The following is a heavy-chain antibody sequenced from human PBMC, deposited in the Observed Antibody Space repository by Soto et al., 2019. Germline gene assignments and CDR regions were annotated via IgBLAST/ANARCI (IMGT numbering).Heavy chain of an antibody. V-gene: IGHV1-69*13. CDR2: IIPFFRSA. Sequence: SVKVSCKASGRTFNKFAFSCVRQAPGQVFEWMGGIIPFFRSANYAQRFRGRITITADEYTSTVYLYLNDLRSDDTAVYYCARRYCASDNCPLFYYFVDLWGLGTTVTVSS. CDR3: ARRYCASDNCPLFYYFVDL. J-gene: IGHJ6*02. D-gene: IGHD2-21*02. CDR1: GRTFNKFA.